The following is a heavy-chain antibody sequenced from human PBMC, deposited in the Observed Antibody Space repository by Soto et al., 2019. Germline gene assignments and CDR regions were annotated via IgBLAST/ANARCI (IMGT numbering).Heavy chain of an antibody. Sequence: QVHLVQSGAEVKKPGASVKVSCKGSGYGFTTYGITWVRQAPGQGLEWMAWISAHNGNTNYAQKLQGRVTVTRDTSTSTAYMELRSRRSDDTAVYYCARGRYGDYCGQGARVTVSS. D-gene: IGHD1-1*01. CDR2: ISAHNGNT. CDR1: GYGFTTYG. V-gene: IGHV1-18*01. CDR3: ARGRYGDY. J-gene: IGHJ4*02.